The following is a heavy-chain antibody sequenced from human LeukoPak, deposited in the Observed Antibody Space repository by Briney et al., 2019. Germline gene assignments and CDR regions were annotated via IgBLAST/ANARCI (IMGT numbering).Heavy chain of an antibody. J-gene: IGHJ4*02. V-gene: IGHV4-59*01. Sequence: SETLSLTCTVSGGSISSYYWSWVRQPPGKGLEWIGYIYYSGSTNYNPSLKSRVTTSVDTSKNQFSLKLSSVTAADTAVYYCARERLGYYDRSGLDYWGQGTLVTVSS. CDR2: IYYSGST. D-gene: IGHD3-22*01. CDR3: ARERLGYYDRSGLDY. CDR1: GGSISSYY.